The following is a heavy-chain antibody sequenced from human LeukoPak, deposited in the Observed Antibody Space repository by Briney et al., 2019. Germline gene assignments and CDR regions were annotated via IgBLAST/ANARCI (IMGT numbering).Heavy chain of an antibody. CDR1: GGSISSYY. Sequence: TSSETLSLTCTVSGGSISSYYWSWIRQPPGKGLEWIGYIYYSGSTNYNPSLKSRVTIPVDTSKNQFSLKLSSVTAADTAVYYCARGGLGVQNWYFDLWGRGTLVTVSS. V-gene: IGHV4-59*01. J-gene: IGHJ2*01. CDR3: ARGGLGVQNWYFDL. D-gene: IGHD3-3*01. CDR2: IYYSGST.